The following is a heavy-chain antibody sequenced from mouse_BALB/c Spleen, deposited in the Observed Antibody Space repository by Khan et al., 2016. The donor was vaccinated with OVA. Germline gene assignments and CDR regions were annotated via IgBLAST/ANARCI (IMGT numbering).Heavy chain of an antibody. V-gene: IGHV3-2*02. J-gene: IGHJ1*01. CDR3: ARRAYYANWYFDV. CDR2: ISYSGST. D-gene: IGHD1-1*02. CDR1: GYSITSDYA. Sequence: EVELVESGPGLVKPSQSLSLTCTVTGYSITSDYAWNGIRQFPGNKLEWMGYISYSGSTSYNPSLKSRISITRDKSKNQFFLQLNSVTTGDTATYYCARRAYYANWYFDVWGAGTTVTVSS.